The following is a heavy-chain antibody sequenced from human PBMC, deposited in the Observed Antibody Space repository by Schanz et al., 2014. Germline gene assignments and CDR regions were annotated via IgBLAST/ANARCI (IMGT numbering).Heavy chain of an antibody. CDR3: ARACCRQENHYYYTGMDV. J-gene: IGHJ6*02. Sequence: EVQLVESGGGLVQPGGSLRLSCATSRLTFGNYWMSWVRQAPGKGLEWVANINQDGSQKYYVGSVKGRFTISRDNAKDSLYLQMNSLRAEDTAVYYCARACCRQENHYYYTGMDVWGQGTTVTVSS. CDR2: INQDGSQK. V-gene: IGHV3-7*03. D-gene: IGHD2-15*01. CDR1: RLTFGNYW.